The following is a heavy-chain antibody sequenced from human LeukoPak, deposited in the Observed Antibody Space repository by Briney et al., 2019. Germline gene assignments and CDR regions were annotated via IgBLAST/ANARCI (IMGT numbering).Heavy chain of an antibody. V-gene: IGHV1-2*06. CDR1: GHTFTGYY. J-gene: IGHJ4*02. CDR3: ARGSKYSSSWYDY. CDR2: INPNSGGT. Sequence: ASVKVSCKASGHTFTGYYMHWVRQAPGQGLEWMGRINPNSGGTNYAQKFQGRVTMTRDTSIGTAYMELSRLRSDDTAVYYCARGSKYSSSWYDYWGQGTLVTVSS. D-gene: IGHD6-6*01.